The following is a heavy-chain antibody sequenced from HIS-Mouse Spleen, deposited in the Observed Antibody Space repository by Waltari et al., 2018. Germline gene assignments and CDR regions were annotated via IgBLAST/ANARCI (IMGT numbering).Heavy chain of an antibody. V-gene: IGHV1-18*01. Sequence: QVQLVQSGAEVKKPGASVKVSCKASGYTFTSYGISWVRQAPGQGLEWMGWIRAYNGNTNYAQKLQGRVTMTTDTSTSTAYMELRSLRSDDTAVYYCARGSSDSSSWYYYYYGMDVWGQGTTVTVSS. CDR2: IRAYNGNT. D-gene: IGHD6-13*01. CDR1: GYTFTSYG. CDR3: ARGSSDSSSWYYYYYGMDV. J-gene: IGHJ6*02.